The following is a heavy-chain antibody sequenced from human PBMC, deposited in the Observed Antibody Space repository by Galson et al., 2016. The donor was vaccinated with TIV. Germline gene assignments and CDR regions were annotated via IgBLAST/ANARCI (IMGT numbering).Heavy chain of an antibody. V-gene: IGHV4-61*01. D-gene: IGHD4-11*01. CDR1: GGSVSRGTYY. Sequence: SEPLSLTCSVSGGSVSRGTYYWSWLRQSPGKRLEWIGYVYYNGKTNYNPSLKIRVNMSIDRSKNQFSLPLRSVTAADTAVYFCTRYPTYSNSVYWYFDLWGRGALVAVSA. J-gene: IGHJ2*01. CDR3: TRYPTYSNSVYWYFDL. CDR2: VYYNGKT.